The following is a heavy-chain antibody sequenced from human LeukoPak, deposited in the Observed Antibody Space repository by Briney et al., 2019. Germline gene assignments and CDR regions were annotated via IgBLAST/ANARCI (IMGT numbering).Heavy chain of an antibody. CDR2: MNPNSGNT. Sequence: ASVKVSCKASGYTFTSYGISWVRQAPGQGLEWMGWMNPNSGNTGYAQKFQGRVTITRNTSISTAFMELSSLRSDDTAVYYCAICASVTTTPLFDYWGQGTLVTVSS. CDR1: GYTFTSYG. V-gene: IGHV1-8*03. J-gene: IGHJ4*02. D-gene: IGHD4-11*01. CDR3: AICASVTTTPLFDY.